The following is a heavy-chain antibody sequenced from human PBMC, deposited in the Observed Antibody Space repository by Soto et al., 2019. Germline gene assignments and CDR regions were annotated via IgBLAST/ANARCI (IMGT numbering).Heavy chain of an antibody. CDR2: IYPSDSDI. D-gene: IGHD3-22*01. V-gene: IGHV5-51*01. J-gene: IGHJ6*02. CDR3: ARQDYSSGRGGMDV. CDR1: GYSFTSHW. Sequence: GESLKISCKTSGYSFTSHWIAWVRQMPGKGLEWMGIIYPSDSDIRYRPSFQGQVTISVDKSISTAYLQWSSLKASDTATYYCARQDYSSGRGGMDVWGQGTTVTVSS.